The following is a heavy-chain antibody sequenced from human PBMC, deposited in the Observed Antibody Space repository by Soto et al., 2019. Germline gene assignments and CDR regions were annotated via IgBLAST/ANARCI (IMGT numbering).Heavy chain of an antibody. CDR1: GFTFSSYS. CDR3: AKTYSSGRGAFDV. Sequence: PGGSLRLSCAAAGFTFSSYSMNWVRQAPGKGLEWVSYISSGSSTIYYADSVKGLFTISRDNAQNSLYLQMNSLRAEDTAVYYCAKTYSSGRGAFDVWGQGTMVTVSS. D-gene: IGHD6-19*01. CDR2: ISSGSSTI. V-gene: IGHV3-48*01. J-gene: IGHJ3*01.